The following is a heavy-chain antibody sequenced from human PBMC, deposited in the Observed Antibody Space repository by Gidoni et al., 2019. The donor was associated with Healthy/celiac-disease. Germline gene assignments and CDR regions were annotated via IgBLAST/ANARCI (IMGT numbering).Heavy chain of an antibody. CDR1: GGSISSASYY. D-gene: IGHD6-6*01. J-gene: IGHJ4*02. Sequence: QVQLQASGPGLVKPSQTLSLTCTVSGGSISSASYYWSWIRQPPGKGLEWIGYIYYSGSTYYNPSLKSRVTISVDMSKNQFSLKLSSVTAADTAVYYCAGEGIAARADSPPFDYWGQGTLVTVSS. V-gene: IGHV4-30-4*01. CDR3: AGEGIAARADSPPFDY. CDR2: IYYSGST.